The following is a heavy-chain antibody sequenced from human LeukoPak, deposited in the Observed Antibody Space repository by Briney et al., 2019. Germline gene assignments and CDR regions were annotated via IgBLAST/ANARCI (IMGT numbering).Heavy chain of an antibody. D-gene: IGHD3-10*01. Sequence: GGSLRLSCAASGFDFKTYEMNWVRQAPGKGLEWISYISGRNIINYADSVKGRFTISRDNTKNSLYLQMNSLRAGDTAVYYCASELWFGESNALDTWGQGTVVTVSS. J-gene: IGHJ3*02. CDR2: ISGRNII. V-gene: IGHV3-48*03. CDR3: ASELWFGESNALDT. CDR1: GFDFKTYE.